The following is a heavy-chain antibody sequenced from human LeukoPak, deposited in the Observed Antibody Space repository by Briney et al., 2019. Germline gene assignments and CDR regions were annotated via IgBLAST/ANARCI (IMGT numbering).Heavy chain of an antibody. V-gene: IGHV1-18*01. Sequence: KVXXXXSXYTFTXXXITWVRQAPGQGLEWMGWISAYNGNTNYAQKLQGRVTMTTDTSTSTAYMELRSLRSDDTAVYYCARGYCSGGSCSSAEYFQHWGQGTLVTVSS. CDR1: XYTFTXXX. CDR2: ISAYNGNT. CDR3: ARGYCSGGSCSSAEYFQH. J-gene: IGHJ1*01. D-gene: IGHD2-15*01.